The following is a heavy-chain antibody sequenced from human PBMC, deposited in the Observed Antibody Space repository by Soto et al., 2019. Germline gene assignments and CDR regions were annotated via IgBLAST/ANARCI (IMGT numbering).Heavy chain of an antibody. CDR1: GYTFTNYW. Sequence: GESLNLSCPGSGYTFTNYWIGWVRQMPVKGMEWLGIIYPGDSDTRYSPSFQGQVTISADKSITTACLQWSSLKASDTAMYYCARLRPLYSRGYYCDYWGQGTRVTVA. J-gene: IGHJ4*02. CDR3: ARLRPLYSRGYYCDY. V-gene: IGHV5-51*01. CDR2: IYPGDSDT. D-gene: IGHD3-22*01.